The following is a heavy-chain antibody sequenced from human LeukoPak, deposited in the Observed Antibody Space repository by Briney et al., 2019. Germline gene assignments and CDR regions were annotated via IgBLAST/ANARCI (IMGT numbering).Heavy chain of an antibody. D-gene: IGHD6-19*01. Sequence: PSETLSLTCTVSGGSISSYYWSWIRQPPGKGLEWIGYIYYSGSTNYNPSLKSRVTISVDTSKNQFSLKLSSVTAADTAVYYCARDLGIAVAGRDYYYYGMDAWGQGTTVTVSS. CDR2: IYYSGST. CDR1: GGSISSYY. J-gene: IGHJ6*02. CDR3: ARDLGIAVAGRDYYYYGMDA. V-gene: IGHV4-59*01.